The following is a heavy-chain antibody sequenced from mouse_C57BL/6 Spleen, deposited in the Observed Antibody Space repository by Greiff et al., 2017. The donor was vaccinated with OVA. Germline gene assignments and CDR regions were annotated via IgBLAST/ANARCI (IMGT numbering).Heavy chain of an antibody. V-gene: IGHV1-15*01. J-gene: IGHJ1*03. D-gene: IGHD1-3*01. CDR2: IDPETGGT. CDR1: GYTFTDYE. CDR3: SSSYWYFDV. Sequence: VKLVESGAELVRPGASVTLSCQASGYTFTDYEMHWVKQTPVHGLEWIGAIDPETGGTAYNQKFKGKAILTADKSSSTAYMELRSLTSEDSAVYYCSSSYWYFDVWGTGTTVTVSS.